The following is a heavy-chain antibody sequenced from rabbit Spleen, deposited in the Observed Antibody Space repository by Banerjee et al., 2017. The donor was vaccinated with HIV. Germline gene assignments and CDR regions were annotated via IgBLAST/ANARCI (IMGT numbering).Heavy chain of an antibody. CDR2: ITGSSSGFV. D-gene: IGHD8-1*01. V-gene: IGHV1S40*01. CDR3: ARDTGSSFSSYGMDL. CDR1: GFDLSSYYY. J-gene: IGHJ6*01. Sequence: QSLEESRGGLVKPGASLTLTCKASGFDLSSYYYMCWVRQAPGKGLEWISCITGSSSGFVYSATWAKGRFTCSKTSSTTVTLQMTSLTVADTATYFCARDTGSSFSSYGMDLWGQAPWSPS.